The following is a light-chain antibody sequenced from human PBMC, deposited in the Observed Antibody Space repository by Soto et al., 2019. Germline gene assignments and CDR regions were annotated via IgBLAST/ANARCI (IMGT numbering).Light chain of an antibody. CDR3: LQYKSYALAWT. J-gene: IGKJ1*01. CDR2: DAS. CDR1: QSISSW. Sequence: DIQMSQSPSTLSASVGDRVTITCRASQSISSWLAWYQQKPGKAPKLLIYDASSLESGVPARFSGSGSGTEFSLTISSLQLDYFAIYYCLQYKSYALAWTFGQGTKVEIK. V-gene: IGKV1-5*01.